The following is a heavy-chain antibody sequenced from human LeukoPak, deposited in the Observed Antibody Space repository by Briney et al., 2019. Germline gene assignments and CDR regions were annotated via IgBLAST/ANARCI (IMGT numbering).Heavy chain of an antibody. V-gene: IGHV3-20*04. J-gene: IGHJ4*02. CDR2: INWSGGST. Sequence: GGSLRLSCTVSGFAFDEHGRSWVRQVPGKGLEWVSGINWSGGSTGYADPLRGRFTLSRDNAKNSLSLQMDSLRAEDTALYYCARAPITSPIYSDYTGQRALVTASS. CDR3: ARAPITSPIYSDY. D-gene: IGHD2-2*01. CDR1: GFAFDEHG.